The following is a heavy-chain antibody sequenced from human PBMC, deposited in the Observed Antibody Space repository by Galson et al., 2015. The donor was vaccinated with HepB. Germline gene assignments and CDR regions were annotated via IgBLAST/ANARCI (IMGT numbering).Heavy chain of an antibody. CDR1: GGTFRSSY. D-gene: IGHD3-3*01. V-gene: IGHV4-34*01. CDR3: ARGQRVTIFGILSGTQSNWFDP. Sequence: LSLTCAVYGGTFRSSYWSWIRPSPGKGLEWLGEINHTGGPKYNPSLKSRLTISVDPSKSQFSLKLDSVTAADTAVYYCARGQRVTIFGILSGTQSNWFDPWGQGTLVTVSS. J-gene: IGHJ5*02. CDR2: INHTGGP.